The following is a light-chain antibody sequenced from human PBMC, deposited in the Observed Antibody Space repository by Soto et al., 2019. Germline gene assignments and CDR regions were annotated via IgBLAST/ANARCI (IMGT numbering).Light chain of an antibody. J-gene: IGLJ2*01. Sequence: SYELTQPPSVSVAPGKTARITCGGNNVRSKSANWYQQKPGQAPVLVIYYDSDRPSGIPERFSGSNSGNTATLTISRVEAGDEADYYCQVWDSSSDHVVFGGGTKVTVL. V-gene: IGLV3-21*04. CDR3: QVWDSSSDHVV. CDR1: NVRSKS. CDR2: YDS.